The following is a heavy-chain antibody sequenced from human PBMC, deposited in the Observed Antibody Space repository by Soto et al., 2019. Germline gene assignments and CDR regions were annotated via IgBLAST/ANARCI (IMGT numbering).Heavy chain of an antibody. Sequence: QVQLVQSGGEVKKPGASVMVSCMASGYSLTNYAITWVRQAPGQGLEWLGWISFYNGDTKYAQNLQGRVTMTPDTSTSTAYMELRSLRSDDTAVYYCARVPTYGDYGFDPWGQGTLVTVSS. D-gene: IGHD4-17*01. CDR1: GYSLTNYA. CDR3: ARVPTYGDYGFDP. V-gene: IGHV1-18*04. CDR2: ISFYNGDT. J-gene: IGHJ5*02.